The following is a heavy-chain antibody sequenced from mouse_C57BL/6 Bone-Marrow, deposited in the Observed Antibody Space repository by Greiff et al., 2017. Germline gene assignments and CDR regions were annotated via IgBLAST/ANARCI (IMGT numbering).Heavy chain of an antibody. J-gene: IGHJ3*01. CDR3: ARWGLEWFAY. D-gene: IGHD2-3*01. CDR2: IDPENGDT. CDR1: GFNIKDDY. Sequence: VQLKESGAELVRPGASVKLSCTASGFNIKDDYMHWVQQRPEQGLEWIGWIDPENGDTESASKFQGKATITADTSSNTAYLQLCSLTSEDTAIYYCARWGLEWFAYWGQGTLVTVSA. V-gene: IGHV14-4*01.